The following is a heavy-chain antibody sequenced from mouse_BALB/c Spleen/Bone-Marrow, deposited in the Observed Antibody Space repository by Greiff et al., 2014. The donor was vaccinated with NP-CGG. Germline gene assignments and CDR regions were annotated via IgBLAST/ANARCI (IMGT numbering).Heavy chain of an antibody. CDR3: ARGGYDDAVDY. D-gene: IGHD2-14*01. Sequence: EVQLQQSGPGLVKPSQSLSLTCTVTGYSITSDYAWNWIRQFPGNELEWMGYISYSGSTSYNPSLKSRISITRDTSKNQFFLQLNSVTSEDTATYYCARGGYDDAVDYWGQGTSVTVSS. CDR1: GYSITSDYA. CDR2: ISYSGST. V-gene: IGHV3-2*02. J-gene: IGHJ4*01.